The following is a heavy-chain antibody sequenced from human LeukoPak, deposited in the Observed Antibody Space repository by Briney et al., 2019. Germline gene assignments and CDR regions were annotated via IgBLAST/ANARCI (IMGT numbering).Heavy chain of an antibody. CDR3: ARDQAYSFDY. V-gene: IGHV3-48*01. J-gene: IGHJ4*02. CDR2: IGSSSSPI. D-gene: IGHD4-11*01. CDR1: GFTFSAYS. Sequence: GGSLRLSCAASGFTFSAYSMNWVRQAPERGLEWVSYIGSSSSPIYYADSVKGRFTISRDNAKNSLYLQMDSLRAEDTAVYYCARDQAYSFDYWGQGTLVTVSS.